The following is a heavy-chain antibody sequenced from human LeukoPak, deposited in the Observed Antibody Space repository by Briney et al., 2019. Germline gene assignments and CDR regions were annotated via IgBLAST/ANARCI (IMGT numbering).Heavy chain of an antibody. CDR1: GFTFSSYS. CDR3: AREDDFWSGPIYYYYYMDV. Sequence: PGGSLRLSCAASGFTFSSYSMNWVRQAPGKGLEWVSSISSSSSYIYYADSVKGRFTISRDNAKNSLYLQMNSPRAEDTAVYYCAREDDFWSGPIYYYYYMDVWGKGTTVTVSS. J-gene: IGHJ6*03. CDR2: ISSSSSYI. V-gene: IGHV3-21*01. D-gene: IGHD3-3*01.